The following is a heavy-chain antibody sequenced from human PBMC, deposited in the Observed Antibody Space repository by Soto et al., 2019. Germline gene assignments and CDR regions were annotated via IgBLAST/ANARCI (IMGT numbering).Heavy chain of an antibody. CDR2: IYYSGST. Sequence: SETLSLTCTVSGGSISSGDYYWSWIRQPPGKGLEWIGYIYYSGSTYYNPSLKSRVTISVDTSKNQFSLKLSSVTAADTAVYYCARRKLLVDGWFDPWGQGTLVTVSS. CDR3: ARRKLLVDGWFDP. V-gene: IGHV4-30-4*01. J-gene: IGHJ5*02. D-gene: IGHD2-15*01. CDR1: GGSISSGDYY.